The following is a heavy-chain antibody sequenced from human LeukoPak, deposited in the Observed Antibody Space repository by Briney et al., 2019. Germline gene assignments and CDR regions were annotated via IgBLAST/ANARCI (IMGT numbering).Heavy chain of an antibody. V-gene: IGHV3-43*01. CDR1: GFTFDGYT. CDR3: AKAVGFADSNVDY. D-gene: IGHD5-18*01. J-gene: IGHJ4*02. CDR2: ITWDGGST. Sequence: AGGSLRLSCAASGFTFDGYTMHWVRQAPGKGLEWVSLITWDGGSTYYVDSVEGRFTISRDNSKNSLYLQMNSLKTEDTALYYCAKAVGFADSNVDYWGQGTLVTVSS.